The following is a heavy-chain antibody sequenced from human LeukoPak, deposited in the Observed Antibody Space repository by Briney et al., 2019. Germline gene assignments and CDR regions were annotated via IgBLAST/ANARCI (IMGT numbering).Heavy chain of an antibody. J-gene: IGHJ4*02. Sequence: SETLSLTCPVSGGSISSYYWSWIRQPPWKGLDWIGYIYYSGSTNYNPSLKSRVTISVDTSKNQFSLKLSSVTAADTAVYYCARESRAYAGYYFDYWGQGTLVTVSS. CDR2: IYYSGST. CDR1: GGSISSYY. V-gene: IGHV4-59*01. CDR3: ARESRAYAGYYFDY.